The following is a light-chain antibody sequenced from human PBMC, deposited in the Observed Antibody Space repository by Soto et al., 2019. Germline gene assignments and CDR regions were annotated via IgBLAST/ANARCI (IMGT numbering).Light chain of an antibody. V-gene: IGLV1-40*01. CDR2: GNS. CDR3: QSYDSSLSGVV. J-gene: IGLJ2*01. Sequence: QSVLTLPPSVSGAPGQRVTISCTGSSSNIGAGYDVHWYRQLPGTAPKLLIYGNSNRPSGVPDRFSGSKSGTSASLAITGLQAKDEADYYCQSYDSSLSGVVFGAGTKLTVL. CDR1: SSNIGAGYD.